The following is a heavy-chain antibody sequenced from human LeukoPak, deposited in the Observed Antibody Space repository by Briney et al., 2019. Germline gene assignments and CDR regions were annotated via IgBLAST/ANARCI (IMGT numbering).Heavy chain of an antibody. D-gene: IGHD3-3*01. J-gene: IGHJ4*02. Sequence: SETLSLTCTVSGASISSSSYYWGWIRQPPGKGLEWIGSFYYSGSTYYNASLKSRVTISVDTSKNQFSLNLSSVTAADTAAYYCARSGYYFYFDYWGQGTLVTVSS. CDR1: GASISSSSYY. CDR3: ARSGYYFYFDY. V-gene: IGHV4-39*01. CDR2: FYYSGST.